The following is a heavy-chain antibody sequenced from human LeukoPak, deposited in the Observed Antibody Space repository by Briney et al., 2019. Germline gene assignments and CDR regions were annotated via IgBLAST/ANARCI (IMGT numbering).Heavy chain of an antibody. CDR3: ARFSAGGYSYGLDY. CDR2: INPNSGGT. CDR1: GYTFTGYY. J-gene: IGHJ4*02. Sequence: ASVKVSCKASGYTFTGYYMHWVRQAPGQGLEWMGRINPNSGGTNYAQKFQGRVTMTRDTSISTAYMELSRLRSDDTAVYYCARFSAGGYSYGLDYWGQGTLVIVSS. V-gene: IGHV1-2*06. D-gene: IGHD5-18*01.